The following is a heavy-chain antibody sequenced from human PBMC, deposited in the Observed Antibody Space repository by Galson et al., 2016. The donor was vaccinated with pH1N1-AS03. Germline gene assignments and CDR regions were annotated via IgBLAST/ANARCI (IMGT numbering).Heavy chain of an antibody. V-gene: IGHV3-23*01. D-gene: IGHD1-26*01. CDR2: VGGVDGSL. CDR1: GFTFSIYA. J-gene: IGHJ4*02. Sequence: SLRLSCAASGFTFSIYAMHWVRQAPGKGLEWVSGVGGVDGSLWYAESVRGRFTISRDNSKNTLYLQMNSLRAEDTAVYYCSKATGSYYGSEFFDYWGQGSLVTVSS. CDR3: SKATGSYYGSEFFDY.